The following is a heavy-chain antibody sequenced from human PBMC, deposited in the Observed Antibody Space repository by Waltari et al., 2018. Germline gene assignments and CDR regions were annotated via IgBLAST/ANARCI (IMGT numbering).Heavy chain of an antibody. CDR3: ASLYCSSGSCYVDD. J-gene: IGHJ4*02. D-gene: IGHD1-26*01. V-gene: IGHV3-9*01. CDR2: INWNTKKI. Sequence: EVQLEESGGGLVQPGKSLSLPCLASGFTFDDFAMHWVRQTPGGGLEWVSGINWNTKKIAYADSVKGRFTISRDNAKNTLYLQMNSLRTDDTAVYFCASLYCSSGSCYVDDWGQGTLVSVSS. CDR1: GFTFDDFA.